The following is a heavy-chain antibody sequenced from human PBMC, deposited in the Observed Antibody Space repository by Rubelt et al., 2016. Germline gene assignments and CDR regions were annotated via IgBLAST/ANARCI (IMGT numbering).Heavy chain of an antibody. CDR2: INPNSGGT. CDR3: ASSDDTSGYYYCY. Sequence: QVQLVQSGAEVKKPGASVKVSCKTSGYTFTGSYMHWVRQAPGQGLEWMGRINPNSGGTNYAQKFQGRVTMTRETSIRTAYREVSRLRSDDTAVYYCASSDDTSGYYYCYWGQGTLVTVSS. V-gene: IGHV1-2*06. CDR1: GYTFTGSY. J-gene: IGHJ4*02. D-gene: IGHD3-22*01.